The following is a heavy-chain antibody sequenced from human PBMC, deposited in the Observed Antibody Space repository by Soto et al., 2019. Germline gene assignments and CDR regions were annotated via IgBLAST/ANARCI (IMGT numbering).Heavy chain of an antibody. J-gene: IGHJ4*02. CDR2: INHSGST. CDR3: ASHARGNDYGDHHY. CDR1: GGSFSGYY. V-gene: IGHV4-34*01. D-gene: IGHD4-17*01. Sequence: QVQLQQWGAGLLKPSETLSLTCAVYGGSFSGYYWSWIRQPPGKGLEWIGEINHSGSTNYNPSLKSRVTISVDTSKNQFSLKLSSVTAADTAVYYCASHARGNDYGDHHYWGQGTLVTVSS.